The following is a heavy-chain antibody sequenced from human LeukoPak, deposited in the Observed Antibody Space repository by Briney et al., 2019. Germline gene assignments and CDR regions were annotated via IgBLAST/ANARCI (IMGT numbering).Heavy chain of an antibody. J-gene: IGHJ4*02. V-gene: IGHV1-69*06. Sequence: GASVKVSCKASGYTFTSYAMNWVRQAPGQGLEWMGGIIPIFGTANYAQKFQGRVTITADKSTSTAYMELSSLRSEDTAVYYCATFKSTSIVGADLNDYWGQGTLVTVSS. CDR2: IIPIFGTA. D-gene: IGHD1-26*01. CDR3: ATFKSTSIVGADLNDY. CDR1: GYTFTSYA.